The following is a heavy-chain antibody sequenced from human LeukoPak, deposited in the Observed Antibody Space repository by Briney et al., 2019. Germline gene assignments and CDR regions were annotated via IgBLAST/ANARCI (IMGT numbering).Heavy chain of an antibody. J-gene: IGHJ4*02. Sequence: PSETLSLTCAVYGGSFSGYYWSWIRQPPGKGLEWIGEINHSGSTNYNPSLKSRVTISVDTSKNQFSLKLSSVTAADTAVYYCARAYYDILTGYYWGQGTLVTVSS. CDR3: ARAYYDILTGYY. D-gene: IGHD3-9*01. CDR2: INHSGST. CDR1: GGSFSGYY. V-gene: IGHV4-34*01.